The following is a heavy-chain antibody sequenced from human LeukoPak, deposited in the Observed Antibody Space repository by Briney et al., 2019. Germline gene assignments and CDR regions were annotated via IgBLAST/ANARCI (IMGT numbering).Heavy chain of an antibody. CDR2: IWDDGNNK. CDR1: GFTFTSYG. Sequence: PGRSLRLSCAASGFTFTSYGMHWVRQAPGKGLDWVALIWDDGNNKYYADSVKGRFTISRDNSKNTLYLQMNSLRAEDTAVYYCAKDSTEGYFDYWGQGTLVTVSS. J-gene: IGHJ4*02. CDR3: AKDSTEGYFDY. V-gene: IGHV3-33*06.